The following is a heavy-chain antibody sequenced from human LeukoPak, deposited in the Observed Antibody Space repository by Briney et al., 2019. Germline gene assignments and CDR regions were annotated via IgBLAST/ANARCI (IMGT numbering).Heavy chain of an antibody. D-gene: IGHD3-22*01. CDR2: IYYSGST. V-gene: IGHV4-38-2*01. CDR3: ARAVGLLLPAGYYYYMDV. Sequence: PGGSLRLSCAASGFTFSSYGMSWVRQAPGKGLEWIGSIYYSGSTYYNPSLKSRVTISVDTSKNQFSLKLSSVTAADTAVYYCARAVGLLLPAGYYYYMDVWGKGTTVTVSS. J-gene: IGHJ6*03. CDR1: GFTFSSYG.